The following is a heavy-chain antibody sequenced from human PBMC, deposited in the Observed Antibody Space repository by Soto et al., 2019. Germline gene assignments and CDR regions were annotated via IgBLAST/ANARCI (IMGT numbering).Heavy chain of an antibody. CDR2: IIPILGIA. V-gene: IGHV1-69*08. CDR1: GGTFSSYT. J-gene: IGHJ4*02. CDR3: AREGSSSTGYYFDY. D-gene: IGHD6-6*01. Sequence: QVQLVQSGAEVKKPGSSVKVSCKASGGTFSSYTISWVRQAPGQGLEWMGRIIPILGIANYAQKFQGRVTITADKSMSTAYMELSSLRSEDTAVYYCAREGSSSTGYYFDYWGQGTLVTVSS.